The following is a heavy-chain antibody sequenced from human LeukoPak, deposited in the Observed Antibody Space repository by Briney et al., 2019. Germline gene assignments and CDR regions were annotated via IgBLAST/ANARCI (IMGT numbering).Heavy chain of an antibody. CDR1: GYTLTELS. CDR2: FDPENDET. CDR3: ATAPRAASVAVALPVYYYYGMDV. D-gene: IGHD6-19*01. V-gene: IGHV1-24*01. J-gene: IGHJ6*02. Sequence: ASVKVSCKVSGYTLTELSMHWVRQAPGKGLEWMGGFDPENDETVYAQKFQGRVTMTEDISTDTAYMELSSLRSEDTAVYYCATAPRAASVAVALPVYYYYGMDVWGRGTTVTVSS.